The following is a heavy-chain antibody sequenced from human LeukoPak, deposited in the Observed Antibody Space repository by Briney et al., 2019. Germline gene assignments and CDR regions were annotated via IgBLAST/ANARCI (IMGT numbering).Heavy chain of an antibody. V-gene: IGHV4-59*08. CDR1: GGSISSYY. CDR2: IYYSGST. Sequence: SETLSLTCTVSGGSISSYYWSWIRQPPGKGLEWIGYIYYSGSTNYNPSLKSRVTIAVDTSKNQFSLKLSSVTAADTAVYYCARVGIAVGAFDIWGQGTMVTVS. D-gene: IGHD6-19*01. CDR3: ARVGIAVGAFDI. J-gene: IGHJ3*02.